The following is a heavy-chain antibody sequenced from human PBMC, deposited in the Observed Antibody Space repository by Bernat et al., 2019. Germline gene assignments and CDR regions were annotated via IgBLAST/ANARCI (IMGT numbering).Heavy chain of an antibody. D-gene: IGHD3-3*01. CDR3: AIEPPHYDFWIGSNY. Sequence: EVPLVESGGGSVQPGGSLRLSCAASGFTFSSYGMIWVRQAPGKGPEWVSTISGGGENTHYGDSVKGRFTISRDNSKNTLFLQMNSLRAEDTAVYYCAIEPPHYDFWIGSNYWGQGTLVTVSS. V-gene: IGHV3-23*04. CDR2: ISGGGENT. J-gene: IGHJ4*02. CDR1: GFTFSSYG.